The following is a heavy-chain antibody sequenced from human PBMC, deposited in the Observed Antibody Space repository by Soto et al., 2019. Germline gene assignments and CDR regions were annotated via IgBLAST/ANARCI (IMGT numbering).Heavy chain of an antibody. CDR1: GYSFTSYW. CDR2: IYPGDSDT. CDR3: ARLAAAGTILYYYYYGMDV. J-gene: IGHJ6*02. D-gene: IGHD6-13*01. Sequence: GESLKISCKGSGYSFTSYWIGWVRQMPGKGLEWMGIIYPGDSDTRYSPSFQGQVTISADKSISTAYLQWSSLKASDTAMYYCARLAAAGTILYYYYYGMDVWGQGTTVTVSS. V-gene: IGHV5-51*01.